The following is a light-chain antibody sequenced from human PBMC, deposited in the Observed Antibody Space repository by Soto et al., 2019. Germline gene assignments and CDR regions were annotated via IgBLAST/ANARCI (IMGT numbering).Light chain of an antibody. J-gene: IGKJ1*01. V-gene: IGKV1-39*01. CDR1: QSISSY. Sequence: IQITQSPSSLSSSVGYILTITCRASQSISSYLNWYQQKPGKAPKFLIFAASSLQSWVPSRFSGSGSGTDFTLTISSLQPEDFATYYCQQSYSSPWTFGQGTKVDIK. CDR3: QQSYSSPWT. CDR2: AAS.